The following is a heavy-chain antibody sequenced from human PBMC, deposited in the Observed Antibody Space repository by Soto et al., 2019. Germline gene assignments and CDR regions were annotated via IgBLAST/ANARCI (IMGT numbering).Heavy chain of an antibody. V-gene: IGHV5-51*01. J-gene: IGHJ5*02. D-gene: IGHD4-4*01. CDR3: ARLTVTTVRLGWFDP. CDR1: GYSSTSYW. CDR2: IYPGDSDT. Sequence: PGESLKISCKGSGYSSTSYWLGWVRQMTGKGLEWMGIIYPGDSDTRYSPSFQGQVTISADKSISTAYLQWSSLKASDTAMYYCARLTVTTVRLGWFDPWGQGTLVTVSS.